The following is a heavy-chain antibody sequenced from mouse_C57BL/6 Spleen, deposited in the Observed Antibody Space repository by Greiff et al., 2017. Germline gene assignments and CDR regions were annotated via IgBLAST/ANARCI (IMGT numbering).Heavy chain of an antibody. CDR3: ARHEERELLWSYFDY. J-gene: IGHJ2*01. V-gene: IGHV1-62-2*01. CDR2: FYPGSGSI. D-gene: IGHD2-1*01. CDR1: GYTFTEYT. Sequence: QVQLKESGAELVKPGASVKLSCKASGYTFTEYTIHWVKQRSGQGLEWIGWFYPGSGSIKYNETFNDKATLTADKSSSTVYMEPSRLTSEDSAVYFGARHEERELLWSYFDYGGQGTTLTVSS.